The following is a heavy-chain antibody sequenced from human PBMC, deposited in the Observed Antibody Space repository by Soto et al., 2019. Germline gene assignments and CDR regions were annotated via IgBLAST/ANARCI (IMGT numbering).Heavy chain of an antibody. D-gene: IGHD4-17*01. CDR3: ATEPTVSSHVGAFDI. CDR2: IKQDGSEK. Sequence: GGSLRLSCAASGFTFSSYWMSWVRQAPVKGLEWVANIKQDGSEKYYVDSVKGRFTISRDNAKNSLYLQMNSLRAEDTAVYYCATEPTVSSHVGAFDIWGQGTMVTVSS. V-gene: IGHV3-7*01. J-gene: IGHJ3*02. CDR1: GFTFSSYW.